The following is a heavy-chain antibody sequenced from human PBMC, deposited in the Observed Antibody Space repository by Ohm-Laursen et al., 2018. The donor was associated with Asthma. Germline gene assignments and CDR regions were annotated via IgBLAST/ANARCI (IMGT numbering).Heavy chain of an antibody. CDR1: GYTFTSYD. Sequence: ASVKVSCKASGYTFTSYDINWVRQATGQGLEWMGWISAYNGNTNYAPKFQDRVTMTTDTSTSTAYMELRGLRSDDTAVYYCARVLSYYDHSSYYDRIDYWGQGSLVTVSS. J-gene: IGHJ4*02. V-gene: IGHV1-18*01. CDR3: ARVLSYYDHSSYYDRIDY. D-gene: IGHD3-22*01. CDR2: ISAYNGNT.